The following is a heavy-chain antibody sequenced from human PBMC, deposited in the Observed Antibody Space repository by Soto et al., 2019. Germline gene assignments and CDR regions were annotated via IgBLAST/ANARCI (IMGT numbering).Heavy chain of an antibody. Sequence: GSGPTLVNPTQTPTLTCSFSGFSLSTRGMSVSWIRQPPGKALEWLAMIDWADDKYFNASLETRLTISRDTSREQVVLTMLNMDPVDTATYDCARGTARAGADYWGPGTPVTVSS. CDR3: ARGTARAGADY. CDR2: IDWADDK. D-gene: IGHD6-19*01. V-gene: IGHV2-70*13. J-gene: IGHJ4*02. CDR1: GFSLSTRGMS.